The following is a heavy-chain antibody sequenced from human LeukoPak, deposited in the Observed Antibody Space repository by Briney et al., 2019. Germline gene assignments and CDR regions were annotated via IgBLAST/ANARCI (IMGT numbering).Heavy chain of an antibody. J-gene: IGHJ6*03. CDR3: AKGRIYYMDV. D-gene: IGHD2-15*01. CDR1: GFTFSSYA. CDR2: ISDSGGST. Sequence: GGSLRLSCAASGFTFSSYAMTWVRQAPGKGLEWVSAISDSGGSTYYADSVKGRFTISRDNSKNTLYLQMNSLRAGDTAVYYRAKGRIYYMDVWGKGTTVTVSS. V-gene: IGHV3-23*01.